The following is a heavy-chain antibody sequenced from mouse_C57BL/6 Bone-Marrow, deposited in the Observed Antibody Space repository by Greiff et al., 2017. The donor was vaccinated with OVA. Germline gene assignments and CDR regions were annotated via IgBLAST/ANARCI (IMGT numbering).Heavy chain of an antibody. CDR1: GYTFTDYN. Sequence: EVQLQQSGPELVKPGASVKISCKASGYTFTDYNMDWVKQSPGQSLEWIGNINPNNGGTIYNQKFKGKATLTVDKSSSTAYMELRSLTSEDTAVYYCARGRHDGYAFAYWGQGTLVTVSA. D-gene: IGHD2-3*01. V-gene: IGHV1-18*01. J-gene: IGHJ3*01. CDR2: INPNNGGT. CDR3: ARGRHDGYAFAY.